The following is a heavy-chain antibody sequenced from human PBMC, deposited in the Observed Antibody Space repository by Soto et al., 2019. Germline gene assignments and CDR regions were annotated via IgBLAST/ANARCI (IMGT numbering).Heavy chain of an antibody. D-gene: IGHD1-26*01. CDR3: ATVPSVGGQDPPDY. J-gene: IGHJ4*02. CDR1: GYTLTELS. V-gene: IGHV1-24*01. CDR2: FDPEDGET. Sequence: ASVKVSCKVSGYTLTELSMHWVRQAPGKGLEWMGGFDPEDGETIYAQKFQGRVTMTEDTSTDTAYMELSSLRSEDTAVYYCATVPSVGGQDPPDYWGQGTLVTVSS.